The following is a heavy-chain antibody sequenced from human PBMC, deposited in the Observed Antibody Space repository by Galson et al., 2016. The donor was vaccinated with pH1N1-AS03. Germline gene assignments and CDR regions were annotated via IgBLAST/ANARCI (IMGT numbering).Heavy chain of an antibody. Sequence: GFIRSTTYGGTTEYAASVKGRFTISRDDSKNIAYLQMNSLKTEDTAVYYCTKEGYGDYFDYWGQGALVTVSS. CDR2: IRSTTYGGTT. J-gene: IGHJ4*02. D-gene: IGHD4-17*01. V-gene: IGHV3-49*02. CDR3: TKEGYGDYFDY.